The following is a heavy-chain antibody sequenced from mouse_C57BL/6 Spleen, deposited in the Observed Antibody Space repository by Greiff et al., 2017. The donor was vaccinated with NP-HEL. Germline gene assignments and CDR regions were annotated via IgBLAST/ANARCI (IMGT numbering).Heavy chain of an antibody. CDR1: GYTFTSYW. V-gene: IGHV1-53*01. CDR3: ARITTVGYAMDY. Sequence: VQLQQPGTELVKPGASVKLSCKASGYTFTSYWMHWVKQRLGQGLEWIGNINPSNGGTNYNEKFKSKATLTVDKSSSTAYMQLSSLTSEDSAVYYCARITTVGYAMDYWGQGTSVTVSS. D-gene: IGHD1-1*01. J-gene: IGHJ4*01. CDR2: INPSNGGT.